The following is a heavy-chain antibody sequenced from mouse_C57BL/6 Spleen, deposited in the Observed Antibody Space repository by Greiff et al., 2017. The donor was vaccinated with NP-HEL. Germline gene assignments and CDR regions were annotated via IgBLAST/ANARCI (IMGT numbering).Heavy chain of an antibody. J-gene: IGHJ2*01. V-gene: IGHV1-15*01. CDR2: IDTETGGI. Sequence: VQLQQSGAELVRPGASVTLSCKASGYTFTDYEMHWVKQAPVHGLEWIGAIDTETGGIAYNQTFKGTAILTADKSSSTVYMELRSLTSEDSAVYYCTRGSSYGYWGQGTTLTVSS. CDR3: TRGSSYGY. CDR1: GYTFTDYE. D-gene: IGHD1-1*01.